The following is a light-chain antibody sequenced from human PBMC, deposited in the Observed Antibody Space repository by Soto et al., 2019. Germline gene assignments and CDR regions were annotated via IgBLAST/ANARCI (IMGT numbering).Light chain of an antibody. CDR3: QQSYSTPIT. CDR1: QSIISY. CDR2: AAS. V-gene: IGKV1-39*01. Sequence: DIQMTQSPSSLSASVGDRVSISYRASQSIISYLNWYQQKPGKAPKLLIYAASSLQSGVPSRFSGSGSGTDFTLTISSLQPEDFATYYCQQSYSTPITFGQGTRLEI. J-gene: IGKJ5*01.